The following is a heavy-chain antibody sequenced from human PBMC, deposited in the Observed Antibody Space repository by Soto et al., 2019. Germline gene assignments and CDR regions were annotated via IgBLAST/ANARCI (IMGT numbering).Heavy chain of an antibody. CDR3: ARAIGWFGELLGGYYFDY. Sequence: QLQLQESGSGLVKPSQTLSLTCAVSGGSISSGGYSWSWIRQPPGKGLEWIGYIYHSGSTYYNPSLKSRVTISVVRSKNQCSLKLSSVTAADTAVYYCARAIGWFGELLGGYYFDYWGQGTLVTVSS. D-gene: IGHD3-10*01. V-gene: IGHV4-30-2*01. J-gene: IGHJ4*02. CDR2: IYHSGST. CDR1: GGSISSGGYS.